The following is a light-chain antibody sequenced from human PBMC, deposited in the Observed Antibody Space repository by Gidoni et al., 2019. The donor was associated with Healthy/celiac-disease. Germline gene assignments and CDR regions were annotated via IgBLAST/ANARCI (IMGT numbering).Light chain of an antibody. CDR1: QSVSSY. Sequence: DIVFTQSPATLSLSPGERATLSCRASQSVSSYLAWYQQKPGQAPRLLIYDASNTATGIPARFSGSGSGTDFTLTISSLEPEDFAVYYCQQRSNGPPTFGQGTRLEIK. V-gene: IGKV3-11*01. CDR3: QQRSNGPPT. J-gene: IGKJ5*01. CDR2: DAS.